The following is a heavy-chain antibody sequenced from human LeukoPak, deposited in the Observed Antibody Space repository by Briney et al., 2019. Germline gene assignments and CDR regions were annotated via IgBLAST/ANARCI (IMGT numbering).Heavy chain of an antibody. CDR3: ARVHTYYDYVWGSYRPGNFDY. CDR1: GGSISSSSYY. Sequence: SETLSLTCTVSGGSISSSSYYWGWIRQPPGKGLEWIWSIYYSGSTYYNPSLKSRVTISVDTAKNQFSLKLSSVTAADTAVYYCARVHTYYDYVWGSYRPGNFDYWGQGALVTVSS. D-gene: IGHD3-16*02. CDR2: IYYSGST. J-gene: IGHJ4*02. V-gene: IGHV4-39*07.